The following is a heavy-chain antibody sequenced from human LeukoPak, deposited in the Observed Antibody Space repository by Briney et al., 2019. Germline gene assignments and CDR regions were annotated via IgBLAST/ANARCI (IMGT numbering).Heavy chain of an antibody. D-gene: IGHD1-14*01. J-gene: IGHJ4*02. CDR1: SGSISSYY. V-gene: IGHV4-4*07. CDR3: ARDVLTGGWD. Sequence: KPSETLSLTCTVSSGSISSYYWSWIRQPAGKGLEWIGRIYTSGSTNYNPSLKSRVTISIDMSRNQFSLKLSSLTAADTAVYYCARDVLTGGWDWGQGTLVTVSS. CDR2: IYTSGST.